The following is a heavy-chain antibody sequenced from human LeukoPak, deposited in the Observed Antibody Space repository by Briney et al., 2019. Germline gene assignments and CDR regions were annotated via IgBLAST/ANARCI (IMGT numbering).Heavy chain of an antibody. V-gene: IGHV4-34*01. J-gene: IGHJ3*01. CDR2: INHSGTT. CDR1: GGSFSGYY. Sequence: SETLSLTCAVYGGSFSGYYWSWVRQPPGKGLEWIGEINHSGTTNYNPSLKSQTTISVDTSKNQISLKLNSVTAADTAVYYCARDRYYYEYVWGSYRPHGFDFWGQGTMVTVSS. CDR3: ARDRYYYEYVWGSYRPHGFDF. D-gene: IGHD3-16*02.